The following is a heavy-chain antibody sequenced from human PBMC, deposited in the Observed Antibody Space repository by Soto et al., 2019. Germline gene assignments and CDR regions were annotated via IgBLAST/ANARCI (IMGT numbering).Heavy chain of an antibody. CDR2: FDPEDGET. D-gene: IGHD2-15*01. V-gene: IGHV1-24*01. CDR1: GYTLTELS. Sequence: ASVKVSCKVSGYTLTELSMHWVRQAPGKGLEWMGGFDPEDGETIYAQKFQGRVTMTEDTSTDTAYMELSSLRSEDTAVYYCATDLPLGYCSGGSCYSFTYYYGMDVWGQGTTVTV. J-gene: IGHJ6*02. CDR3: ATDLPLGYCSGGSCYSFTYYYGMDV.